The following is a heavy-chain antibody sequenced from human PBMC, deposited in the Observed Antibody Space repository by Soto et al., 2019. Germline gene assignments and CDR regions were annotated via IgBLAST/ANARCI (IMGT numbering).Heavy chain of an antibody. CDR2: IWYDGSNK. J-gene: IGHJ6*02. CDR3: ARGGYDSTVPKSYGMDV. CDR1: GFTFSSYG. V-gene: IGHV3-33*01. Sequence: QVQLVESGGGVVQPGRSLRLSCAASGFTFSSYGMHWVRQAPGKGLEWVAVIWYDGSNKYYADSVKGRFTISRDNSKNTLYLQMNSLRDEDTAVYYCARGGYDSTVPKSYGMDVWGQGTTVTVSS. D-gene: IGHD3-22*01.